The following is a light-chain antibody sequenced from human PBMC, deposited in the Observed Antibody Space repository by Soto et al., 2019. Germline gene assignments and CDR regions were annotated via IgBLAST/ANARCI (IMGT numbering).Light chain of an antibody. CDR3: QSFDSTLTAWV. CDR1: SSNIGADFD. Sequence: QCVLTQPPSVYGAPGQRVTISCSWSSSNIGADFDVHWYQQLPGTAPRVLTHGDANRPSGVPDRFSWSKSGTSASLAISGLQAEDEADYYCQSFDSTLTAWVFGGGTKLTVL. J-gene: IGLJ3*02. CDR2: GDA. V-gene: IGLV1-40*01.